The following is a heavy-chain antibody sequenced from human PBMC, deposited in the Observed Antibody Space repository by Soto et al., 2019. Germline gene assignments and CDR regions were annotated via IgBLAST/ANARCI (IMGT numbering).Heavy chain of an antibody. D-gene: IGHD1-26*01. J-gene: IGHJ4*02. CDR2: ISGSGDKT. CDR3: AKDRFGIVGPVDY. V-gene: IGHV3-23*01. CDR1: GLLFSDYA. Sequence: GGSLRLSCAASGLLFSDYAMSWVRQAAGKGLECVACISGSGDKTFYADSVKGRFTISRDNSKNTVSLHMNSLRVDDTAVYFCAKDRFGIVGPVDYWGPGTLVTVSS.